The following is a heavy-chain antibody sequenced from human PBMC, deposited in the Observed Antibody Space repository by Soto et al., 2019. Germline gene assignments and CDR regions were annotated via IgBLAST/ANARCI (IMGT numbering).Heavy chain of an antibody. Sequence: GGSLRLSCAASGFTFSSYGMHWVRQAPGKGPEWVAVISYDGSNKYYADSVKGRFTISRDNSKNTLYLQMNSLRAEDTAVYYCAKDQRGYYDFWSGYYYYYGMGVWGQGTTVTVSS. CDR1: GFTFSSYG. D-gene: IGHD3-3*01. CDR2: ISYDGSNK. CDR3: AKDQRGYYDFWSGYYYYYGMGV. J-gene: IGHJ6*02. V-gene: IGHV3-30*18.